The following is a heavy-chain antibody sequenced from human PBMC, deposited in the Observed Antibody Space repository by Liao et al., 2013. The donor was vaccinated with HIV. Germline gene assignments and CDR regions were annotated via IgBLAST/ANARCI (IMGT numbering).Heavy chain of an antibody. V-gene: IGHV4-61*02. J-gene: IGHJ6*03. CDR2: ADTSGST. D-gene: IGHD6-13*01. CDR3: ASRSSSWRDYYYMDV. CDR1: GGSISSGSYY. Sequence: QVQLQESGPGLVKPSQTLSLTCTVSGGSISSGSYYWNWFRQPAGKGLEWIGRADTSGSTNYNPSLKSRVTISVDTSKNQFSLKLSSVTAADTAVYYCASRSSSWRDYYYMDVWGKGTTVTVSS.